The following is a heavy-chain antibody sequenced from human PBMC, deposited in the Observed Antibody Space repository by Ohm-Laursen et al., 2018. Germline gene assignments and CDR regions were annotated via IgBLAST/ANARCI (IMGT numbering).Heavy chain of an antibody. CDR3: ARRYSYGSV. D-gene: IGHD5-18*01. V-gene: IGHV3-48*03. J-gene: IGHJ4*02. CDR1: GFTFSSYE. CDR2: ISSSGSTK. Sequence: GSLRLSCAASGFTFSSYEMNWVRQAPGKGLEWVSYISSSGSTKYYADSVKGRFTISRDNAKNSLYLQMNSLRAEDTAVYYCARRYSYGSVWGQGTLVTVSS.